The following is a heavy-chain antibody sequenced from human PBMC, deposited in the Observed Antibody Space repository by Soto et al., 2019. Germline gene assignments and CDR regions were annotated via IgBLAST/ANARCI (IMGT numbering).Heavy chain of an antibody. CDR1: GFTFSSYA. CDR2: ISGSGGST. CDR3: AKARFRDSSMFLLDY. V-gene: IGHV3-23*01. Sequence: PGGSLRLSCAASGFTFSSYAMSWVRQAPGKGLEWVSAISGSGGSTYYADSVKGRFTISRDNSKNTLYLQMNSLRAEGTAVYYCAKARFRDSSMFLLDYWGQGTLVTVSS. J-gene: IGHJ4*02. D-gene: IGHD6-19*01.